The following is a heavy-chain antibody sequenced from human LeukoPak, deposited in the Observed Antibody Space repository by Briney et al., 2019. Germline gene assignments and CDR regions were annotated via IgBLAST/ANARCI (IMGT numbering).Heavy chain of an antibody. V-gene: IGHV3-64*01. CDR3: ASRKLGNDY. CDR1: GFTFSSYA. D-gene: IGHD7-27*01. CDR2: ISSNGGST. J-gene: IGHJ4*02. Sequence: GGSLRLSCAASGFTFSSYAMHWVRQAPGKGLEYVSAISSNGGSTYYANSVKGRFTISRDNSKNTLYLQMGSLRAEDMAVYYCASRKLGNDYWGQGTLVTVSS.